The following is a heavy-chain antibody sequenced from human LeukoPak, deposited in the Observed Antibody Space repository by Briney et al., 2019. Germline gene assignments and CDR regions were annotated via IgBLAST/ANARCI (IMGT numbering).Heavy chain of an antibody. Sequence: GGSLRLSCAASGFTFSSHWMHWVRQTPGKGLVWVSRISENRYTTNYADSVKGRFTISRDNAKNSLYLQMNSLRAEDTAVYYCARDLQTYYYDSSGLYWGQGTLVTVSS. CDR1: GFTFSSHW. CDR3: ARDLQTYYYDSSGLY. CDR2: ISENRYTT. J-gene: IGHJ4*02. D-gene: IGHD3-22*01. V-gene: IGHV3-74*01.